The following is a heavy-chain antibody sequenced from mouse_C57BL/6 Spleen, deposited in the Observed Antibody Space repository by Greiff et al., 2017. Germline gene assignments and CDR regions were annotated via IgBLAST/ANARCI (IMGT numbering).Heavy chain of an antibody. Sequence: QVQLQQPGAELVKPGASVKVSCKASGYTFTSYWMHWVKQRPGQGLEWLGRIHPSDSDTNYNQKFKGKATLTVDKSSSTAYMQLSSLTSEDSAVYDCAGMITTRYARDYWGQGTSVTVSS. D-gene: IGHD2-4*01. J-gene: IGHJ4*01. CDR3: AGMITTRYARDY. V-gene: IGHV1-74*01. CDR2: IHPSDSDT. CDR1: GYTFTSYW.